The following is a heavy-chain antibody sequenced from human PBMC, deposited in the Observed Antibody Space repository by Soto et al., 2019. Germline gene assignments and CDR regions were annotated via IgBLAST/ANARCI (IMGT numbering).Heavy chain of an antibody. J-gene: IGHJ4*02. CDR3: PRDSPLMVYASFPVGDY. D-gene: IGHD2-8*01. CDR2: ISSSGSTI. CDR1: GFTFSDYY. V-gene: IGHV3-11*01. Sequence: QVQLVESGGGLVKPGGSLRLSCAASGFTFSDYYMSWIRQAPGKGLEWVSYISSSGSTIYYADSVKGRFTISRDNAKNSLYLQMNSLRAEDTAVYYCPRDSPLMVYASFPVGDYWGQGTLVTVSS.